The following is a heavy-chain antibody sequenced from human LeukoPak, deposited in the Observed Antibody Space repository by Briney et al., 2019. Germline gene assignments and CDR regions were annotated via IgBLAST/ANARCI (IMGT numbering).Heavy chain of an antibody. V-gene: IGHV5-51*01. D-gene: IGHD5-24*01. CDR2: IYPGDSDT. Sequence: GESLKISCKGSGYSFTSYWIGWGRQMPGKGLEWMGIIYPGDSDTRYSPSFQGQVTISADKSISTAYVQWTSLKASDTAMYYCARQGWLQYPHYWGQGTLVTVSS. CDR1: GYSFTSYW. CDR3: ARQGWLQYPHY. J-gene: IGHJ4*02.